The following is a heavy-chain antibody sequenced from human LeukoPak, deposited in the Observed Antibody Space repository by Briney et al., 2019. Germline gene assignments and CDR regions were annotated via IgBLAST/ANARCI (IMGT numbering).Heavy chain of an antibody. CDR1: GGSVINSNW. CDR3: ATISSAWSAWFDP. V-gene: IGHV4-4*02. CDR2: IDHSGST. J-gene: IGHJ5*02. D-gene: IGHD6-19*01. Sequence: PSGTLSLTCAVSGGSVINSNWRSWVRQPPGKGLEWIGEIDHSGSTSYNPSLKSRVTMSVDRSQNQFSLKLSSVTAADTAVYYCATISSAWSAWFDPWGQGTLVTVSS.